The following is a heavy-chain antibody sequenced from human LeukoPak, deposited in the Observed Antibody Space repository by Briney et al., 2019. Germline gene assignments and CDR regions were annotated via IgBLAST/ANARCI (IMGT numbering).Heavy chain of an antibody. CDR1: GGSFSGYY. D-gene: IGHD4-17*01. Sequence: PSETLSLTCAVYGGSFSGYYWSWIRQPPGKGLEWIGEINHSGSTNYNPSLKSRVTISVDTSKNQFSLKLSSVTAADTAVYYCARDYVGNFDYWGQGTLVTVSS. CDR3: ARDYVGNFDY. V-gene: IGHV4-34*01. CDR2: INHSGST. J-gene: IGHJ4*02.